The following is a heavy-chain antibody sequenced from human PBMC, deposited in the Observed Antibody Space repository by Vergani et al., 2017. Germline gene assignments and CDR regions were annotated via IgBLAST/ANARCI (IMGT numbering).Heavy chain of an antibody. J-gene: IGHJ4*02. V-gene: IGHV3-9*03. D-gene: IGHD1-26*01. CDR2: ISWNSGSI. Sequence: EVQLLESGGGLVQPGGSLRLSCAASGFTFSSYAMSWVRQAPGKGLEWVSAISWNSGSIGYADSVKGRFTISRDNAKNSLYLQMNSLRAEDMALYYCAKGEGATPDTALTSWGQGTLVTVSS. CDR1: GFTFSSYA. CDR3: AKGEGATPDTALTS.